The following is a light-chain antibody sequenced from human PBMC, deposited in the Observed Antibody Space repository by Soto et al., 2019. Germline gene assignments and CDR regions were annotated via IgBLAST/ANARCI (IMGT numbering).Light chain of an antibody. CDR2: DAS. V-gene: IGKV3-11*01. CDR3: QQRTNWPTST. J-gene: IGKJ5*01. Sequence: EIVLTQSPATLSLSPGERATLSCRASQNVRSYLAWYQQKPGQAPRLLIHDASSRATGIPDRFSGSGSGTEFTLTISSLEPEDSAVHYCQQRTNWPTSTFGHGTRLEIK. CDR1: QNVRSY.